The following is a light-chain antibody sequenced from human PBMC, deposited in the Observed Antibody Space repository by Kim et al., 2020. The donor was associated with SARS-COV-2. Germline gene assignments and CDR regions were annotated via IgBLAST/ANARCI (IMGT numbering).Light chain of an antibody. Sequence: VSPGERATLSCRASQSVSSNLAWYQQKPGQAPRLLIYGASTRATGIPARFSGNGSGTEFTLTISSLQSEDFAVYYCQQYNNWPFTFGPGTKVDIK. CDR2: GAS. CDR3: QQYNNWPFT. J-gene: IGKJ3*01. V-gene: IGKV3-15*01. CDR1: QSVSSN.